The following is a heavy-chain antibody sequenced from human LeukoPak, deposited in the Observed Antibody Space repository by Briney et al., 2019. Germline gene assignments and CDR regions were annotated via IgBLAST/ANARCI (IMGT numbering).Heavy chain of an antibody. D-gene: IGHD3-22*01. CDR2: LVPENYQT. J-gene: IGHJ3*02. Sequence: ASVKVSCKVSGESITELGMHWVRQSPGKGLEWMGGLVPENYQTIYAQDFQGRVTMTEDTSTDTAYMELSSLRSEDTAIYYFALVSDYYDSSGYYLEIWGQGTLVTVSA. CDR1: GESITELG. CDR3: ALVSDYYDSSGYYLEI. V-gene: IGHV1-24*01.